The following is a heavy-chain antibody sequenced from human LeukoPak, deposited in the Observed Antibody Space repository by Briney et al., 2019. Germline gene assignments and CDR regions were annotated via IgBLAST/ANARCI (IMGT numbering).Heavy chain of an antibody. D-gene: IGHD1-7*01. CDR2: ISISGGST. CDR1: GFTFSNFG. J-gene: IGHJ4*02. CDR3: AKVSDWNYERPFDY. V-gene: IGHV3-23*01. Sequence: PGGSLRLSCAASGFTFSNFGMTWVRQAPGKGLEWVSAISISGGSTYYADSVKGRFTISRDNSKNTLYLQMNSLRAEDTAVYYCAKVSDWNYERPFDYWGQGTLVTVSS.